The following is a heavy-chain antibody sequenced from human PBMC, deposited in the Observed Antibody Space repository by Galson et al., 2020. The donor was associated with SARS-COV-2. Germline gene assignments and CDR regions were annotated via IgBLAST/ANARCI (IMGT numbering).Heavy chain of an antibody. Sequence: SETLSLTCTVSGGSVSSGSYYWSWIRQPPGKGLEWIGYIYYSGSTNYNPSLKSRVTISVDTYKNQFSLKLRSVTAADTAVYYCARGHRLNYYDSSGFKATDYYGMDVWGQGTTVTVSS. CDR1: GGSVSSGSYY. CDR2: IYYSGST. J-gene: IGHJ6*02. V-gene: IGHV4-61*01. D-gene: IGHD3-22*01. CDR3: ARGHRLNYYDSSGFKATDYYGMDV.